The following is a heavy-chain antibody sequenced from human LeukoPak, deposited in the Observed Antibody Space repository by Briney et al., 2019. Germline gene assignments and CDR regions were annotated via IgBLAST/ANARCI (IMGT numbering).Heavy chain of an antibody. CDR1: GFIFSNYA. V-gene: IGHV3-23*01. D-gene: IGHD6-19*01. J-gene: IGHJ4*02. Sequence: GGSLRLSCAASGFIFSNYAMSWVRQVPGRGLEWVSTISSRGDSTYVADSVKGRFTISRDNTKNSLYLQMNTVRAEDTAVYYCVKGPRPDITVAHTVENWGQGTLVTVSS. CDR2: ISSRGDST. CDR3: VKGPRPDITVAHTVEN.